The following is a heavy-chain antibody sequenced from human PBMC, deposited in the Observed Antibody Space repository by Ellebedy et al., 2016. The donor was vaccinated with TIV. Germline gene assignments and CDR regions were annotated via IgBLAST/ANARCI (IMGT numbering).Heavy chain of an antibody. CDR3: ARGGYCSSTSCAPADAFDV. Sequence: GESLKISCAASGFPFSTYVMHWVRQAPGKGLEWAAVIWSDGSSKYYADSVKGRFTISGDSSKNTVYLQMTSLRADDTAVYYCARGGYCSSTSCAPADAFDVWGPGTEATISS. J-gene: IGHJ3*01. CDR1: GFPFSTYV. D-gene: IGHD2-2*01. V-gene: IGHV3-33*01. CDR2: IWSDGSSK.